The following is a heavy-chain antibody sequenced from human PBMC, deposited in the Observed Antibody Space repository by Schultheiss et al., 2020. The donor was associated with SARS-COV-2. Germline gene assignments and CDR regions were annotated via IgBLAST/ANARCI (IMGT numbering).Heavy chain of an antibody. J-gene: IGHJ4*02. Sequence: SETLSLTCTVSGGSISSYYWSWIRQPPGKGLEWIGYIYYSGSTYYNPSLKSRVTISADTSKNQFSLILTSVTAADTAVYFCARHPMYSTSSHFDFWGQGALVTVSS. V-gene: IGHV4-59*08. D-gene: IGHD6-6*01. CDR3: ARHPMYSTSSHFDF. CDR1: GGSISSYY. CDR2: IYYSGST.